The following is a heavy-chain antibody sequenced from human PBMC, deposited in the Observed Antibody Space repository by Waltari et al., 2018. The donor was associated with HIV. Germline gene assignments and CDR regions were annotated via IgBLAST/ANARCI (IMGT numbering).Heavy chain of an antibody. CDR1: GLTFSRYA. CDR2: ISGSGGST. CDR3: AKEGIAGRPSVPDY. J-gene: IGHJ4*02. D-gene: IGHD6-6*01. Sequence: EVQLLVSGGGLVQPGGFLSLSCVASGLTFSRYAMSWVRQAPGKGLEWVSVISGSGGSTYYADFGKGRFTISRDNSKNTLYLQMNSLRAEDTAVYYCAKEGIAGRPSVPDYWGQGTLVTVSS. V-gene: IGHV3-23*01.